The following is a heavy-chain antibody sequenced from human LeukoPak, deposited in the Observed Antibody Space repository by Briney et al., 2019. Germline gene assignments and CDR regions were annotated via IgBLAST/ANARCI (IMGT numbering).Heavy chain of an antibody. Sequence: KTSETLSLTCVVSGGSIGGYHWSWIRQPPGKGLEWIGYIYYKGITNYNPSLMSRVTISLDTSKSQFSLKLSSVTAADTAVYYCARLVAVTGTVDWFDPWGQGTVVTVSS. CDR2: IYYKGIT. CDR3: ARLVAVTGTVDWFDP. J-gene: IGHJ5*02. D-gene: IGHD2-21*02. CDR1: GGSIGGYH. V-gene: IGHV4-59*08.